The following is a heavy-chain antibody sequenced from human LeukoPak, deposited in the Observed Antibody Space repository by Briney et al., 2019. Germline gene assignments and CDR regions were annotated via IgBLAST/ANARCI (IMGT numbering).Heavy chain of an antibody. D-gene: IGHD6-19*01. CDR3: ARDRRSIGVEDFFDY. Sequence: GESLKISCKGSGYSFTSYWIGWVRQMPGKGLEWMGIIYPGDSDTRYSPSFQGQVTISADTSNNQFSLQLSSVTAADTAVYYCARDRRSIGVEDFFDYWGQGTLVTVSS. J-gene: IGHJ4*02. CDR1: GYSFTSYW. CDR2: IYPGDSDT. V-gene: IGHV5-51*01.